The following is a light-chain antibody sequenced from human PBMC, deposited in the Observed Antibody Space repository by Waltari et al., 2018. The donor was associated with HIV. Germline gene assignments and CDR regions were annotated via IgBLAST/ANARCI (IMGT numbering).Light chain of an antibody. CDR2: DAA. Sequence: EIVLTQSPATLSLSPGERATLSCRASQSVNTYLAWYQQQPGQAPRLLIYDAANRATGIPARLSGRGSGTDFTLTISSLEPEEFAVYYCQQRSNWPPESTFGQGTRLEIK. CDR3: QQRSNWPPEST. CDR1: QSVNTY. V-gene: IGKV3-11*01. J-gene: IGKJ5*01.